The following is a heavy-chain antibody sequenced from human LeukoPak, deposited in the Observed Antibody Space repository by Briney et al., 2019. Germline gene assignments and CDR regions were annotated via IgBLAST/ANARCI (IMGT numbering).Heavy chain of an antibody. Sequence: SQTLSLTCTVSGGSISSGDYYWSWIRQPPGKGLEWIGYIYHSGSTHFNPSLKSRVTISVDTSKNQFSLKLSSVTAADTAVYFCARGPDSSGYYYFDYWGQGTLVTVSS. CDR1: GGSISSGDYY. CDR3: ARGPDSSGYYYFDY. D-gene: IGHD3-22*01. V-gene: IGHV4-30-4*01. J-gene: IGHJ4*02. CDR2: IYHSGST.